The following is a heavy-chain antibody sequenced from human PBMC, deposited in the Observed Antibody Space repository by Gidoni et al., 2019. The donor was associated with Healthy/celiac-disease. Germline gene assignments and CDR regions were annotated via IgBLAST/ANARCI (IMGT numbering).Heavy chain of an antibody. J-gene: IGHJ4*02. D-gene: IGHD2-21*02. CDR2: IYTSGST. V-gene: IGHV4-61*02. CDR1: GGPISSGSYY. CDR3: ARASTVVTVYDY. Sequence: QVQLQESGPGLVKPSQTLSLTCPVSGGPISSGSYYWRWIRQPAGKGLEWIGRIYTSGSTNYNPSLKSRVTISVDTSKNQFSLKLSSVTAADTAVYYCARASTVVTVYDYWGQGTLGTVSS.